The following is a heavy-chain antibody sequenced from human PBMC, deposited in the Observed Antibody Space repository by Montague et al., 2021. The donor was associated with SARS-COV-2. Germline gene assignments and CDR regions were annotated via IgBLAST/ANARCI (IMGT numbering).Heavy chain of an antibody. CDR3: ARGREYSSSAGFDY. V-gene: IGHV4-59*01. J-gene: IGHJ4*02. D-gene: IGHD6-6*01. CDR2: TYYSGST. Sequence: SETLSLTCTVSGGSISSYYWSWIRQPPGKGLGWIGYTYYSGSTNYNPSLKSRVTISVDTSKNQFSLKLSSVTAADTAVYYCARGREYSSSAGFDYWGQGTLVTVSS. CDR1: GGSISSYY.